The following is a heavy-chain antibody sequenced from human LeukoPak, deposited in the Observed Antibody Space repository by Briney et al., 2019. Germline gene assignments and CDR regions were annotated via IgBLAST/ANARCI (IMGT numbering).Heavy chain of an antibody. D-gene: IGHD3-10*01. Sequence: SGTPSLTCAVSGGSISSSNWWSWVRQPPGKGLEWIGEIYHSGSTNYNPSLKSRVTISVDKSKNQFSLKLSSVTAADTAVYYCARGALGSGSYYNGMDVWGQGTTVTVSS. CDR2: IYHSGST. CDR3: ARGALGSGSYYNGMDV. J-gene: IGHJ6*02. CDR1: GGSISSSNW. V-gene: IGHV4-4*02.